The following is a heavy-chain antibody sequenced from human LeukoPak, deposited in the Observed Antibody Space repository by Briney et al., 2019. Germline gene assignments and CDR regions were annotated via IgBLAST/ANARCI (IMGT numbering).Heavy chain of an antibody. D-gene: IGHD6-6*01. CDR1: GFTFDDYA. Sequence: PGGSLRLSCAASGFTFDDYAMHWVRQAPGKGLEWVSGISWNSGSIGYADSVKGRFTISRDNAKNSLYLQMNSLRAEDTAVYYCAKDPSIAAALDYWGQGTLVTVSS. V-gene: IGHV3-9*01. CDR3: AKDPSIAAALDY. J-gene: IGHJ4*02. CDR2: ISWNSGSI.